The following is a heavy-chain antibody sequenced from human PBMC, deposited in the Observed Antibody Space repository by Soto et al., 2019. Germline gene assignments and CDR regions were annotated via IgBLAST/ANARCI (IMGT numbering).Heavy chain of an antibody. J-gene: IGHJ4*02. D-gene: IGHD5-12*01. CDR1: GGSISSYY. Sequence: PSETLSLTCTVSGGSISSYYWSWIRQPPGKGLEWIGYIYYSGSTNYNPSLKSRVTISVDTSKNQFSLKLSSVTAADTAVYYCARMGGGGYNPQLFDYWGQGTLVTVS. CDR3: ARMGGGGYNPQLFDY. V-gene: IGHV4-59*01. CDR2: IYYSGST.